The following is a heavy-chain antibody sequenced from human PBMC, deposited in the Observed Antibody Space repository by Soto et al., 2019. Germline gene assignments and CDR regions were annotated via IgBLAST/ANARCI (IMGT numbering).Heavy chain of an antibody. D-gene: IGHD5-12*01. V-gene: IGHV1-69*06. J-gene: IGHJ4*01. Sequence: QVQLVQSGAEVKKPGSSVKVSCKTSGGLFSVFSFNWVRQAPGRGLEWMGGFLPITGSTDYAQKFQGRLTITADKSTSTIYMELSRLTSDDTANYYCATLRVGGGPLRFEDGGQGTLISVSS. CDR1: GGLFSVFS. CDR3: ATLRVGGGPLRFED. CDR2: FLPITGST.